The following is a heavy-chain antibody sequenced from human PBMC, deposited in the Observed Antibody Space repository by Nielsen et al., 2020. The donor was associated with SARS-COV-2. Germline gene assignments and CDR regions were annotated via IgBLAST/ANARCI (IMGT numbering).Heavy chain of an antibody. D-gene: IGHD5-18*01. J-gene: IGHJ6*02. CDR1: GYTFTSYY. Sequence: ASVKVSCKASGYTFTSYYMHWVRQAPGQGLEWMGIINPSGGSTSYAQKFQGRVTITADESTATAYMELSSLRSEDTAVYYCARGVEDTGVISDYYYYYGMDVWGPGTTVTVSS. V-gene: IGHV1-46*01. CDR3: ARGVEDTGVISDYYYYYGMDV. CDR2: INPSGGST.